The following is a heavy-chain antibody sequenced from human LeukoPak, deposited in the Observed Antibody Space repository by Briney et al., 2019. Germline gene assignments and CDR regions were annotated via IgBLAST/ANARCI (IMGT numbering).Heavy chain of an antibody. CDR2: IKQDGSEK. Sequence: GGSLRLSCAASGFTFSSYWMSWVRQAPGKGLEGVANIKQDGSEKYYVDSVKGRFTISRDNAKNSLYLQMNSLRAEDTAVYYCARGLGYCSSTSCSAEYYYYGMDVWGQGTTVTVSS. D-gene: IGHD2-2*03. CDR3: ARGLGYCSSTSCSAEYYYYGMDV. J-gene: IGHJ6*02. V-gene: IGHV3-7*01. CDR1: GFTFSSYW.